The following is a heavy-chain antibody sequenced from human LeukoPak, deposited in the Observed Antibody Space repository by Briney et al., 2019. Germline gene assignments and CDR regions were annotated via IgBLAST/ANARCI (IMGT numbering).Heavy chain of an antibody. CDR2: IYHSGTT. Sequence: SETLSLTCAVSGYSISSGYYWGWIRQPPGKGLEWIGIIYHSGTTYYNPSLKSRVSISVDTSKNQFSLRLSSVTAADTAVYYCARGSRYSSGYDYIDQWGQGTLVTVSS. V-gene: IGHV4-38-2*01. D-gene: IGHD3-22*01. CDR1: GYSISSGYY. CDR3: ARGSRYSSGYDYIDQ. J-gene: IGHJ4*02.